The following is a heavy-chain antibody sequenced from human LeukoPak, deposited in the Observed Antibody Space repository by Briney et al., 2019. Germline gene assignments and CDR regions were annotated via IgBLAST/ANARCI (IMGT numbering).Heavy chain of an antibody. CDR2: ISGSGTNT. CDR3: ARDWKWRTELGWFDP. J-gene: IGHJ5*02. Sequence: GGSLRLSCEVSGFTFSSFSMSWVRQAPGKGLEWVSDISGSGTNTHYADSVKGRFTISRDNFKNTLYVQMNSLRAEDTAVYYCARDWKWRTELGWFDPWGQGTLVTVSS. CDR1: GFTFSSFS. V-gene: IGHV3-23*01. D-gene: IGHD1-26*01.